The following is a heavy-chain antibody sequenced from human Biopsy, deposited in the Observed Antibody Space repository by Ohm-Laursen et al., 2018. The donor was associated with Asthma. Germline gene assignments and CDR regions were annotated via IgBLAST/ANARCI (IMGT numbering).Heavy chain of an antibody. J-gene: IGHJ4*02. D-gene: IGHD1-26*01. CDR3: AKDVFPGWELRRGPDY. V-gene: IGHV3-30*18. CDR2: ISFDGSNK. Sequence: SLRLSCATSGFTFGDYWMSWVRQVPGKGLDWVAVISFDGSNKNYTDSVKGRFTISRDNSRNTLHLQMNSLRAEDTAVYYCAKDVFPGWELRRGPDYWGQGTLVTVSS. CDR1: GFTFGDYW.